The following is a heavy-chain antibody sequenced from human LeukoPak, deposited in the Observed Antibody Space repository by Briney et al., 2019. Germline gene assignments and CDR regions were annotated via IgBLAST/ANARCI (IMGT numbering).Heavy chain of an antibody. Sequence: SQTLSLTCTVSGGSFSSGGYYWSRIRQHPGKGLEWIGYIYYSGSTYYNPSLKSRVTISVDTSKNQFSLKLTSVTAADTAVYYCARAHYYDSSGYLFDYWGQGTLVTVSS. CDR1: GGSFSSGGYY. CDR3: ARAHYYDSSGYLFDY. J-gene: IGHJ4*02. D-gene: IGHD3-22*01. V-gene: IGHV4-31*03. CDR2: IYYSGST.